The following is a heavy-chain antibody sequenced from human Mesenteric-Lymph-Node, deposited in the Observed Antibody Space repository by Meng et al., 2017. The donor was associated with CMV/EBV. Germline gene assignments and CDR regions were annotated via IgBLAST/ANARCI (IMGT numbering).Heavy chain of an antibody. J-gene: IGHJ4*02. CDR3: ARDKGWAFDY. CDR1: GFTFSTYW. D-gene: IGHD1-26*01. CDR2: INHDGSEK. V-gene: IGHV3-7*01. Sequence: GGSLRLSCAASGFTFSTYWMSWVRQAPGKGLEWVANINHDGSEKYYVDSVRGRFTISRDNAKNSLYLQMNSLRVEDKAVYYCARDKGWAFDYWGQGPRSPSPQ.